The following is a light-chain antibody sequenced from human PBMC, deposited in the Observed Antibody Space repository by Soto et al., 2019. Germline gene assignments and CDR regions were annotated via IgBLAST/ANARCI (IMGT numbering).Light chain of an antibody. CDR1: QSISSY. V-gene: IGKV1-39*01. CDR2: AAS. CDR3: QQSYSTPPT. Sequence: DIQMTKSPSSLSASVGDRVTITCRASQSISSYLNWYQQKPGKAPKLLIYAASSLQSGVPSRFSGSGSGTDFTLTISSLQPEDFATYYCQQSYSTPPTCGQGTKVDIK. J-gene: IGKJ1*01.